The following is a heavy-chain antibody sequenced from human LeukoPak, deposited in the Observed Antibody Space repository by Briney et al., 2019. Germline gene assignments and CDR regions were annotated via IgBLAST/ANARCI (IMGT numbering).Heavy chain of an antibody. V-gene: IGHV4-61*02. CDR1: GGSIGSGSYY. CDR3: ARVGMWWAIDY. D-gene: IGHD2-21*01. J-gene: IGHJ4*02. CDR2: IYTSGST. Sequence: PSETLSLTCTVSGGSIGSGSYYWSWIRQPAGKGLEWNGRIYTSGSTNYNPSLKSRVTISVDTSKNQFSLKLSSVTAADTAVYYCARVGMWWAIDYWGQGTLVTVSS.